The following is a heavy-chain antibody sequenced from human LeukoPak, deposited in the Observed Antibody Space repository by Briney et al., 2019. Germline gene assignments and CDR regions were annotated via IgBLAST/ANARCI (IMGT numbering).Heavy chain of an antibody. CDR3: ARENDILTGYYNGAFDI. J-gene: IGHJ3*02. D-gene: IGHD3-9*01. CDR1: GFTFSDYY. V-gene: IGHV3-11*01. CDR2: ISSGGRTI. Sequence: GGSLRLSCAASGFTFSDYYMSWIRQAPGKGLEWVSYISSGGRTIYYADSVKGRFTMSRDNAKNSLYLQMNSLRAEDTALYHCARENDILTGYYNGAFDIWGQGTMVTVSS.